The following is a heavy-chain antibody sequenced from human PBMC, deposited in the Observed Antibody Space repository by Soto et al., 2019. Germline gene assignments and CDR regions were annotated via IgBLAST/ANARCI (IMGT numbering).Heavy chain of an antibody. D-gene: IGHD3-22*01. J-gene: IGHJ4*02. CDR2: INPNSGGT. CDR1: GYTFTGYY. CDR3: ARVQNYYDSSGYYFDY. Sequence: VSCKASGYTFTGYYMHWVRQAPGQGLEWMGWINPNSGGTNYAQKFQGRVTMTRDTSISTAYMELSRLRSDDTAVYYCARVQNYYDSSGYYFDYWGQGTLVTVSS. V-gene: IGHV1-2*02.